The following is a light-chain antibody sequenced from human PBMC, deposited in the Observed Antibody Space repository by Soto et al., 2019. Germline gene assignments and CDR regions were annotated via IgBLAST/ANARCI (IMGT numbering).Light chain of an antibody. Sequence: DIQLTQSPSFLSASVGDRVTIRCRASQGISTYLAWYQQKPGNAPKLLIHVASILQRGVPSRFSGSGSGTEVTLTISSLQPEDFATYYCQQHNSYPRTFGQGTQLEIK. J-gene: IGKJ2*01. CDR2: VAS. V-gene: IGKV1-9*01. CDR1: QGISTY. CDR3: QQHNSYPRT.